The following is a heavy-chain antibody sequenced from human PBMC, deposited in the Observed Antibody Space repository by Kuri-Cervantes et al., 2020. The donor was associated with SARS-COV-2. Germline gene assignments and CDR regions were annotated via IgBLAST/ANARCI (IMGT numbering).Heavy chain of an antibody. Sequence: GESLKISCAASGFTFSSYGMHWVRQAPGKGLEWVAVIWYDGSNKYYADSVKGRFTISRDNSKNTLYLQMNSLRAEDTAVYYCARDFNDILTGYQNYYYGMDVWGQGTTVTVSS. CDR3: ARDFNDILTGYQNYYYGMDV. CDR1: GFTFSSYG. CDR2: IWYDGSNK. J-gene: IGHJ6*02. V-gene: IGHV3-30*19. D-gene: IGHD3-9*01.